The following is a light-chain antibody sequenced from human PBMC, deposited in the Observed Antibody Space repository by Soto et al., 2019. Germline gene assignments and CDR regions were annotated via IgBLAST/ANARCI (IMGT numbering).Light chain of an antibody. CDR1: QSIGGNF. CDR2: GAS. CDR3: QQYGSSAWP. V-gene: IGKV3-20*01. J-gene: IGKJ1*01. Sequence: ILFTQSPGTLSLSPGEGATLSCRASQSIGGNFLAWYQQKPGQAPRLLIYGASSRATGIPDRFSGSGSGTDFTLTISRLEPEDFAVYYCQQYGSSAWPFGQGAKAAIK.